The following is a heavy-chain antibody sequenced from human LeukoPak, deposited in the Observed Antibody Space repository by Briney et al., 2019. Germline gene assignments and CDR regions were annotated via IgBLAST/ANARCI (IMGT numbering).Heavy chain of an antibody. CDR2: ISGSGGST. Sequence: TGGSLRLSCAASGFTFSSYAMSWVRQAPGEGLEWVSAISGSGGSTYYADSVKGRFTISRDNSKNTLYLQMNSLRAEDTAVYYCAKSDGYGDYGFDYWGQGTLVTVSS. CDR1: GFTFSSYA. CDR3: AKSDGYGDYGFDY. J-gene: IGHJ4*02. V-gene: IGHV3-23*01. D-gene: IGHD4-17*01.